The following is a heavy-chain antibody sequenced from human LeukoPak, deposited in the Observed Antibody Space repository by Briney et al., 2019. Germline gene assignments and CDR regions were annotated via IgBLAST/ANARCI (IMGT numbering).Heavy chain of an antibody. CDR2: ISSRSSYI. CDR1: GFTFSSYS. J-gene: IGHJ6*02. Sequence: GGSLRLSCATSGFTFSSYSMNWVRQAPGKGLEWVSFISSRSSYIYYADSVKGRFTISRDNSKNTLYLQMNSLRSDDTAVYYCAQGGSEIYYFYHGMDVWGRGTTVTVSS. D-gene: IGHD3-10*01. V-gene: IGHV3-21*01. CDR3: AQGGSEIYYFYHGMDV.